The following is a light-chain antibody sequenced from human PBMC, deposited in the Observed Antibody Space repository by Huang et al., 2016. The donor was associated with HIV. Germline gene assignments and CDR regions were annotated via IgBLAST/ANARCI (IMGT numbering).Light chain of an antibody. CDR1: PTVSSTY. CDR2: GAS. CDR3: QQYGDSVL. Sequence: EIVLTQSPGTLSLSPGERATLSCRASPTVSSTYLAWYQKKPGQAPRLLIYGASNRATGIPDRFSGSGSGTDFTLTINRLEPEDFAMYYCQQYGDSVLFGPGTTVDI. V-gene: IGKV3-20*01. J-gene: IGKJ3*01.